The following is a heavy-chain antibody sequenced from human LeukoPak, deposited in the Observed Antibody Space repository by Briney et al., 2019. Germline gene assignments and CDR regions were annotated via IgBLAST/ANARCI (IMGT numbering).Heavy chain of an antibody. CDR2: IIPIFGTA. V-gene: IGHV1-69*13. J-gene: IGHJ4*02. CDR3: ARHGPRGLRYFDWLLDY. D-gene: IGHD3-9*01. CDR1: GGTFSSYA. Sequence: GASVKVSCKASGGTFSSYAISWVRQAPGQGLEWMGGIIPIFGTANYAQKFQGRVTITADESTSTAYMDLSSLRSEDTAVYYCARHGPRGLRYFDWLLDYWGQGTLVTVSS.